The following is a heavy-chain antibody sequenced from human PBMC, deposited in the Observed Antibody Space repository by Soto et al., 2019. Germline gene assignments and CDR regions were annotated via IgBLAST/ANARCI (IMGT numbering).Heavy chain of an antibody. D-gene: IGHD5-12*01. Sequence: QVQLQESGPGLVKPSETLSLTCTVSGGSISSYYWSWIRQPPGKGLERIGYIYYSGSTNYNPSLKSRVTISVDTSKNQFSLKLSSVTAADTAVYYFARHPSVANRFDPWGQGTLVTVSS. V-gene: IGHV4-59*01. CDR3: ARHPSVANRFDP. J-gene: IGHJ5*02. CDR1: GGSISSYY. CDR2: IYYSGST.